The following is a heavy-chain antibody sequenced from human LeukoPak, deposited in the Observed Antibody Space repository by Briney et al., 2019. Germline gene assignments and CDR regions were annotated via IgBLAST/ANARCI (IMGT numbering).Heavy chain of an antibody. CDR1: GGTFSSYA. CDR2: IIPIFGTA. Sequence: ASVKVSCKASGGTFSSYAISWVRQAPGQGLEWMGGIIPIFGTANYAQKFQGRVTITADESTSTAYMELSSLRSEDTAVYYCARGWLPSDYYYYYGMDVWGQGTTVTVSS. V-gene: IGHV1-69*13. CDR3: ARGWLPSDYYYYYGMDV. J-gene: IGHJ6*02. D-gene: IGHD3-22*01.